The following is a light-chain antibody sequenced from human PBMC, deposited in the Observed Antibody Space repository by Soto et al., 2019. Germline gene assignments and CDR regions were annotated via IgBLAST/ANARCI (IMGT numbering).Light chain of an antibody. CDR2: KAS. Sequence: DIQMTQSPSTLSASVGDRVTITCRASQSISSWLAWYQQKPGTAPKLLIYKASTVQSRVPSRFSGSGSGTEFTLTISSLQPDDSATYYCQQYNDNWTFGQGTKVEIK. CDR1: QSISSW. CDR3: QQYNDNWT. V-gene: IGKV1-5*03. J-gene: IGKJ1*01.